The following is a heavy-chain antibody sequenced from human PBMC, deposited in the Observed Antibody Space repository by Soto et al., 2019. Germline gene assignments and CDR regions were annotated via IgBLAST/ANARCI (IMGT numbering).Heavy chain of an antibody. CDR2: IGGISSTI. CDR3: ARDSAYAFDI. Sequence: GGSLRLSCAASGFSFNDYSMNWVRQAPGKGLEWVSYIGGISSTISYADSMKGRFTISRDNAKNSLFLQMNSLRADDTAVYYCARDSAYAFDIWGQGTMVTVSS. CDR1: GFSFNDYS. J-gene: IGHJ3*02. V-gene: IGHV3-48*01.